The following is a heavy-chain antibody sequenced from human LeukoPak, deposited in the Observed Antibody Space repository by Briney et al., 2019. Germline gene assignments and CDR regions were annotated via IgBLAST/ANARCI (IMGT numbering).Heavy chain of an antibody. J-gene: IGHJ4*02. D-gene: IGHD1-7*01. V-gene: IGHV3-11*01. CDR2: ISSGGSTI. Sequence: GGSLRLSCAASGFTFTDFHMSWIRQAPGKGLEWLSNISSGGSTIYYADSVKGRFTISRDNAKNSLYLQMNSLRAEDTAVYYCAKNSNWNYGFVDHWGQGTLVTVSS. CDR3: AKNSNWNYGFVDH. CDR1: GFTFTDFH.